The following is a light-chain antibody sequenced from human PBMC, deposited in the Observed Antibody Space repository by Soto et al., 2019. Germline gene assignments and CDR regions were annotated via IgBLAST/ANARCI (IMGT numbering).Light chain of an antibody. J-gene: IGLJ1*01. V-gene: IGLV2-8*01. CDR2: EVS. CDR1: SSDVGGYNY. CDR3: SSYAGSNTDYV. Sequence: QSVLTQPPSASGSPGQSVTISCTGTSSDVGGYNYVSWYQQHPGKVPKLMIDEVSKRPSGVPDRFSGSKSGNTASLTVSGLQAEDEADYYCSSYAGSNTDYVFGTGTKVTVL.